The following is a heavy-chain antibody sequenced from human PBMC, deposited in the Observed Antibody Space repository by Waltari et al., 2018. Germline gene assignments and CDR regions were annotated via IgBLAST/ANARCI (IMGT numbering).Heavy chain of an antibody. V-gene: IGHV3-23*04. Sequence: EVQLVESGGGLVQPGGSLRLSCAASGFTFSSYAMSWVRQAPGQGLEWVSAISGSGGSTYYADSVKGRFTISRDNSKNTLYLQMNSLRAEDTAVYYCAKSTRDMVRGVYDAFDIWGQGTMVTVSS. CDR1: GFTFSSYA. D-gene: IGHD3-10*01. CDR2: ISGSGGST. CDR3: AKSTRDMVRGVYDAFDI. J-gene: IGHJ3*02.